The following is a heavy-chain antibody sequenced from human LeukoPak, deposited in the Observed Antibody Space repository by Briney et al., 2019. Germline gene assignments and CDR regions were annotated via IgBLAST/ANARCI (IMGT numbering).Heavy chain of an antibody. CDR1: GFTFSSYG. V-gene: IGHV3-30*03. D-gene: IGHD3-3*01. CDR2: ISYDGSNK. CDR3: ASQYYDFWSGYYPIDY. Sequence: GGSLRLSCAASGFTFSSYGMHWVRQAPGKGLEWVAVISYDGSNKYYADSVKGRFTISRDNSKNTLYLQMNSLRAEDTAVYYCASQYYDFWSGYYPIDYWGQGTLVTVSS. J-gene: IGHJ4*02.